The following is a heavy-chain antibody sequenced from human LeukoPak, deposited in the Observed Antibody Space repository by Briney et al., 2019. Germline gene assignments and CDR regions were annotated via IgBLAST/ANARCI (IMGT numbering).Heavy chain of an antibody. CDR1: GFTFSSYA. D-gene: IGHD4-17*01. V-gene: IGHV3-23*01. CDR3: AKDSDYGDFSFDY. CDR2: ISGSGGSI. Sequence: GGSLRLSCAASGFTFSSYAMSWVRQAPGKGLEWASAISGSGGSIYYADSVKGRFTISRDNSKNTLYLQVNSLRAEDTAVYYCAKDSDYGDFSFDYWGQRTLVTVSS. J-gene: IGHJ4*02.